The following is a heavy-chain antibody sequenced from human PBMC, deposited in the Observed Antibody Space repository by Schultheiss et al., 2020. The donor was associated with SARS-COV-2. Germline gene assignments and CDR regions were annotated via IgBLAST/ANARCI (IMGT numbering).Heavy chain of an antibody. CDR2: IYHSGGT. V-gene: IGHV4-34*01. J-gene: IGHJ6*02. D-gene: IGHD6-6*01. CDR3: AVFHSSSSYYYYGMDV. CDR1: GGSFSGYY. Sequence: SQTLSLTCGVYGGSFSGYYWSWIRQPPGKGLEWIGEIYHSGGTNYNPSLESRVTISVDTSKNQFSLKLSSVTAADTAVYYCAVFHSSSSYYYYGMDVWGQGTTVTVSS.